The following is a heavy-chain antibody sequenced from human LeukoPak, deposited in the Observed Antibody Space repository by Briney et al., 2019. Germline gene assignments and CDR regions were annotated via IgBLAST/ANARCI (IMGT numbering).Heavy chain of an antibody. CDR2: IYTSGST. D-gene: IGHD3-10*01. V-gene: IGHV4-61*02. CDR1: GGSISSSNYY. J-gene: IGHJ3*02. Sequence: PSETLSLTCTVSGGSISSSNYYWSWLRQPAGKGLEWIGRIYTSGSTKYNPSLKSRVTISVDTSKNQFSLRLSSVTAADTAVYYCAREFWNYRSGSLQAFDIWGQGTMVTVSS. CDR3: AREFWNYRSGSLQAFDI.